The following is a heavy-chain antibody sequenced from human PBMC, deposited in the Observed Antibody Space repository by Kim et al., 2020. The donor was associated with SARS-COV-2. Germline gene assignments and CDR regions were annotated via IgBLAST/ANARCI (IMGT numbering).Heavy chain of an antibody. Sequence: SETLSLTCAVYGGSFSGYYWSWIRQPPGKGLEWIGEINHSGSTNYNPSLKSRVTISVDTSKNQFSLKLSSVTAADTAVYYCARARKNYYGSGRGINCFDP. CDR2: INHSGST. V-gene: IGHV4-34*01. CDR3: ARARKNYYGSGRGINCFDP. D-gene: IGHD3-10*01. CDR1: GGSFSGYY. J-gene: IGHJ5*02.